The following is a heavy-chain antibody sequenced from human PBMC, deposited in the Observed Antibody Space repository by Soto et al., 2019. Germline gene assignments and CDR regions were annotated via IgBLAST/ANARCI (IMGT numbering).Heavy chain of an antibody. CDR3: ASDGGDYTLNYGMDV. CDR2: IIPIFGTA. Sequence: SVKVSCKASGGTFSSYAISWVRQAPGQGLEWMGGIIPIFGTANYAQKFQGRVTITADESTSTAYMELSSLRSEDTAVYHCASDGGDYTLNYGMDVWGQGTTVTVS. J-gene: IGHJ6*02. CDR1: GGTFSSYA. V-gene: IGHV1-69*13. D-gene: IGHD1-26*01.